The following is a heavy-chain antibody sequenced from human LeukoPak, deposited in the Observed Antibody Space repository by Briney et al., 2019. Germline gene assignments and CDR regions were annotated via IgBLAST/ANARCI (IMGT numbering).Heavy chain of an antibody. D-gene: IGHD3-10*01. CDR3: ARASVRGDFDY. CDR1: GFTFSSYD. Sequence: PGGSLRLSCAASGFTFSSYDMHWVRQAPGKGLEWVSAIGTAGDTYYPGSVKGRFTISRENAKNSLYLQMNSLRAGDTAVYYCARASVRGDFDYWGQGTLVTVSS. V-gene: IGHV3-13*01. J-gene: IGHJ4*02. CDR2: IGTAGDT.